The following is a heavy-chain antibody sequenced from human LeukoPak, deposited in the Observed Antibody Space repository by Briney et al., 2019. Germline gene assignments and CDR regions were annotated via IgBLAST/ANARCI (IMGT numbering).Heavy chain of an antibody. CDR2: ISGRDDST. D-gene: IGHD3-9*01. CDR1: GFTVSNYA. Sequence: PGASLRLSCAASGFTVSNYAMYWVRQAPGKGLEWVSAISGRDDSTHYADSVKGRFTISRDTSKNTLFLQMNSLRAEDTAVYYCAKWGDYDILTGYYDPDYWGQGTLVTVSS. V-gene: IGHV3-23*01. J-gene: IGHJ4*02. CDR3: AKWGDYDILTGYYDPDY.